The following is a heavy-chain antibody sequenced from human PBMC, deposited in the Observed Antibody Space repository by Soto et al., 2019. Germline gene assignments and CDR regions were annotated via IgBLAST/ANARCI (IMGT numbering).Heavy chain of an antibody. CDR1: GFNFDDYA. Sequence: EVQLVESGGDLVQPGGSLRLSCAASGFNFDDYAMHWVRRVPGRGLEWVSGIGGEGGSIGYADSVKGRFPISRDNAKNSLYLEMNSLRSEDTAFYYCAKDHDEDFGYDLDYFNYWGQGTLVTVSS. CDR3: AKDHDEDFGYDLDYFNY. V-gene: IGHV3-9*01. J-gene: IGHJ4*02. D-gene: IGHD5-12*01. CDR2: IGGEGGSI.